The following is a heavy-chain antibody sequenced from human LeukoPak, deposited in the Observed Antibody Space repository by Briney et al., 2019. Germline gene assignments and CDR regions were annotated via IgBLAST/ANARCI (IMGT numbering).Heavy chain of an antibody. Sequence: GGSLRLSCAASGFTFSSYGMRWVRQAPGKGLEWVAFIRYDGSNKYYADSVKGRFTISRDNSKNTLYLQMNSLRAEDTAVYYCAKDGGHYFDYWGQGTLVTVSS. V-gene: IGHV3-30*02. CDR2: IRYDGSNK. D-gene: IGHD2-15*01. J-gene: IGHJ4*02. CDR1: GFTFSSYG. CDR3: AKDGGHYFDY.